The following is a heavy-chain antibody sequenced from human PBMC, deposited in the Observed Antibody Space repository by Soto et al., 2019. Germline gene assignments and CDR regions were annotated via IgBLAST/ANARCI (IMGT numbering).Heavy chain of an antibody. V-gene: IGHV1-69*13. CDR3: ARSITMVPGNWFDP. D-gene: IGHD3-10*01. J-gene: IGHJ5*02. CDR2: IIPIFGTA. Sequence: GASVKVSCKASGGTFSSYAISWVRQAPGQGLEWMGGIIPIFGTANYAQKFQGRVTITADESTSTAYMELSSLRSEDTAVYYCARSITMVPGNWFDPWGQGTLVTVSS. CDR1: GGTFSSYA.